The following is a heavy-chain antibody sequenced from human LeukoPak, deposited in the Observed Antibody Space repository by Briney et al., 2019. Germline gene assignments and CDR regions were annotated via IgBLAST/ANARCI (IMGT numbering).Heavy chain of an antibody. CDR1: GDSVSSNNVA. V-gene: IGHV6-1*01. D-gene: IGHD4-17*01. J-gene: IGHJ4*02. CDR2: TYYRSKWYN. CDR3: ARGYGDYLLHY. Sequence: SQTLSLTCAISGDSVSSNNVAWNWIRQSPSRGLEWLGRTYYRSKWYNDYALSVKSRITIKPDTSKNQFSLHLNSLTPVDTAVYYCARGYGDYLLHYWGQGTLVTVSS.